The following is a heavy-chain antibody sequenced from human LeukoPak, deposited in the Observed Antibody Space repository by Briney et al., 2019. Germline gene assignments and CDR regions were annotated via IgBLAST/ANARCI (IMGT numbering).Heavy chain of an antibody. CDR3: AREFVAVAGTRYFQH. Sequence: GASVQVSCKASGYTFTGYYMHWVRQAPGKGLEWMGWINPYSGGTNYVQKFQGRVTMTRDTSISTAYIELSRLRSDDTAVYYCAREFVAVAGTRYFQHWGQGTLVTDPS. D-gene: IGHD6-19*01. CDR1: GYTFTGYY. CDR2: INPYSGGT. J-gene: IGHJ1*01. V-gene: IGHV1-2*02.